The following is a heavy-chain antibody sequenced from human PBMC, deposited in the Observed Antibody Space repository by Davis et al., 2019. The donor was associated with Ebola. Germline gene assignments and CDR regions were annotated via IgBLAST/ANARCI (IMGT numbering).Heavy chain of an antibody. V-gene: IGHV4-4*02. CDR1: GGSIISSNW. CDR2: IYHSGGT. CDR3: ASGMGY. D-gene: IGHD1-1*01. J-gene: IGHJ4*02. Sequence: PSETLSLTFVVSGGSIISSNWWIWVRQPPGEGLEWIGEIYHSGGTNYNPSLKSRVSISVDKSNNQFSLRLSSVTAADTAGYYCASGMGYWGQGILVTVSS.